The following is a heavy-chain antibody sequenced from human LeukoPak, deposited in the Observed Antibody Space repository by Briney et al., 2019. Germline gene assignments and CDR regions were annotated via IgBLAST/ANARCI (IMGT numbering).Heavy chain of an antibody. V-gene: IGHV3-23*01. Sequence: LGGSLRLSCAASGFTFSSYAMSWVRQAPGKGLEWVSAISGSGGSTYYADSVKGRFTISRDNSKNTLYLQMNSLRAEDTAVYYCAKDLRGSGIADYWGQGTLVTVSS. CDR3: AKDLRGSGIADY. CDR2: ISGSGGST. J-gene: IGHJ4*02. CDR1: GFTFSSYA. D-gene: IGHD3-10*01.